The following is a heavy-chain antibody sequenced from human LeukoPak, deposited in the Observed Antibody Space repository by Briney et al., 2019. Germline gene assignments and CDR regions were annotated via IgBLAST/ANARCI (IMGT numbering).Heavy chain of an antibody. CDR2: IYYSGST. J-gene: IGHJ6*03. V-gene: IGHV4-59*01. CDR3: ARGRCSGGSCCNYYYYYMDV. Sequence: PSETLSLTCTVSGGSISSYYWSWIRQPPGKGLEWIGYIYYSGSTNYNPSLKSRVTISVDTSKNQFSLKLSSVTAADTAVYYCARGRCSGGSCCNYYYYYMDVWGNGTTVTVFS. D-gene: IGHD2-15*01. CDR1: GGSISSYY.